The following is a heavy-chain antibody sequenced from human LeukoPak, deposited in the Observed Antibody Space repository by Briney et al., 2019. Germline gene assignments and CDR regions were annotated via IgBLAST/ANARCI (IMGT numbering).Heavy chain of an antibody. CDR1: GYSFASYW. D-gene: IGHD3-10*01. J-gene: IGHJ4*02. V-gene: IGHV5-51*01. Sequence: GESLKISCKGSGYSFASYWIGWVRQMPGKGLEWMGIIDPDDSDTRYSPSFEGRVTISADKSFSTAYLQWSSLKASDTAMYYCARQTSMGRSGGYWGQGTLVTVSS. CDR3: ARQTSMGRSGGY. CDR2: IDPDDSDT.